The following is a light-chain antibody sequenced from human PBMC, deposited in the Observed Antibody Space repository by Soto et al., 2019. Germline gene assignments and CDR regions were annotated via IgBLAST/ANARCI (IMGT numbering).Light chain of an antibody. CDR2: DTF. V-gene: IGKV1-5*01. Sequence: DMHITYSPSSLCAAVEDRVTITWRASQYISSWLAWYQQKTGKVPKLLMCDTFSLESGVPSRFSGSRSGTEFTLTISSLQPDDYATYYCQQYNSYSPLTFGGGPKVDI. CDR1: QYISSW. J-gene: IGKJ4*01. CDR3: QQYNSYSPLT.